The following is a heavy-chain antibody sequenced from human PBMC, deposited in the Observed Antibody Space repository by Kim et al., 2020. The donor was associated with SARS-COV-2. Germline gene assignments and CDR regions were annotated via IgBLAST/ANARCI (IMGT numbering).Heavy chain of an antibody. CDR2: FFNADST. J-gene: IGHJ4*02. Sequence: GGSLRLSCGDSGLIVSRYYMAWVRQAPGTGLECVSVFFNADSTWYADAVKGRFTISRDNSKNTLYLQMNNLRAEDTAVYYCARVASGAFDNWGQGILVTVSS. CDR3: ARVASGAFDN. V-gene: IGHV3-53*01. CDR1: GLIVSRYY. D-gene: IGHD2-15*01.